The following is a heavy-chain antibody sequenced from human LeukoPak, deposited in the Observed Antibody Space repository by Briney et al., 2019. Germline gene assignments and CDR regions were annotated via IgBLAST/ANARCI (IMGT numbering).Heavy chain of an antibody. CDR3: ASSASSSWYDHCYGMDV. CDR2: INPNSGGT. D-gene: IGHD6-13*01. CDR1: GYTFTGYY. J-gene: IGHJ6*02. Sequence: ASVKVSCKASGYTFTGYYMHWVRQAPGQGLEWMGWINPNSGGTNYAQKFQGRVTMTRDTSISTAYMELSRLRSDDTAVYYCASSASSSWYDHCYGMDVWGQGSTVTVSS. V-gene: IGHV1-2*02.